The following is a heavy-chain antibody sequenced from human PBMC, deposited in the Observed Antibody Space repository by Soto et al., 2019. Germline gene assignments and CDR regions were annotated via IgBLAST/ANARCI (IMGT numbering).Heavy chain of an antibody. CDR3: AKDLRLELLPFEY. CDR1: GFTFSSYA. D-gene: IGHD1-7*01. CDR2: ISGSGGST. V-gene: IGHV3-23*01. J-gene: IGHJ4*02. Sequence: GGSLRLSCAASGFTFSSYAMSCVRQAPGKGLEWVSAISGSGGSTYYADSVKGRFTISRDNSKNTLYLQMNSLRAEDTAVYYCAKDLRLELLPFEYWGQGTLVTVSS.